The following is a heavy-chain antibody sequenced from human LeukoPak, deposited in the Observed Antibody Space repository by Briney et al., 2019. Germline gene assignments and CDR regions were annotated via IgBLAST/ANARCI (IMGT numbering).Heavy chain of an antibody. CDR3: AKDTNYSSRKQGGYYFDY. J-gene: IGHJ4*02. D-gene: IGHD6-13*01. V-gene: IGHV3-23*01. CDR2: ISGSGGST. CDR1: GFTFSSYA. Sequence: GGSLRLSCAASGFTFSSYAMSWVRQAPGKGLEWASAISGSGGSTYYADSVKGRFTISRDNSKNTLYLQMNSLRAEDTAVYYCAKDTNYSSRKQGGYYFDYWGQGTLVTVSS.